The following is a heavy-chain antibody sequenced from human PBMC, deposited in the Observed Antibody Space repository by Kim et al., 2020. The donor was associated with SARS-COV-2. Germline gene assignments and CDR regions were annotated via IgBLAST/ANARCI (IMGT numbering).Heavy chain of an antibody. V-gene: IGHV4-34*01. CDR3: ARGRGVVGVTYGMDV. D-gene: IGHD1-26*01. J-gene: IGHJ6*02. Sequence: SETLSLTCAVYGGSFSGYYWSWIRQPPGKGLEWIGEINHSGSTNYNPSLKSRVTISVDTSKNQFSLKLSSVTAADTAVYYCARGRGVVGVTYGMDVWGQGTTGTVSS. CDR1: GGSFSGYY. CDR2: INHSGST.